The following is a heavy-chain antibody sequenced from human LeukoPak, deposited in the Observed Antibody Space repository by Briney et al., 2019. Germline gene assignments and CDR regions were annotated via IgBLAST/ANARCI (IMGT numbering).Heavy chain of an antibody. CDR3: AISAVPAAGTNRFDP. Sequence: GAPVKVPCKASGYTFTSYDINWVRQATGQGLEWMGWMNPNSGNTGYAQKFQGRVTMTRNTSISTAYMELSSLRSEDTAVYYCAISAVPAAGTNRFDPWGQGTLVTVSS. J-gene: IGHJ5*02. CDR2: MNPNSGNT. D-gene: IGHD2-2*01. V-gene: IGHV1-8*01. CDR1: GYTFTSYD.